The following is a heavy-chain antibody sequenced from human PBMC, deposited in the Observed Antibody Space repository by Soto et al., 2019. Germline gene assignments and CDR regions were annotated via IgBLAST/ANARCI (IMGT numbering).Heavy chain of an antibody. J-gene: IGHJ6*02. Sequence: SETLSLTCAVSNYFIKNGYNWGWIRQPPGKGLEWIGSVSKSGYSYYNPSLQSRVTISLDTSKNHFSLMVSSVTAADTAVYYCARIYHPKRGPPVWGQGTTVTVSS. D-gene: IGHD2-2*01. CDR1: NYFIKNGYN. CDR2: VSKSGYS. V-gene: IGHV4-38-2*01. CDR3: ARIYHPKRGPPV.